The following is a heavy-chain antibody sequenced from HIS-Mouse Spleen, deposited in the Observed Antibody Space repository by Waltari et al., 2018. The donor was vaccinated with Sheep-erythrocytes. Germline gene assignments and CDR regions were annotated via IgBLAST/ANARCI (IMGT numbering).Heavy chain of an antibody. D-gene: IGHD3-10*01. J-gene: IGHJ5*02. CDR2: SYYRGRA. V-gene: IGHV4-31*01. CDR3: ARALIITMVRGVTSNWFDP. CDR1: GGSISSGGYY. Sequence: QVQLQESGPGLVKPSQTLSRTCTVSGGSISSGGYYWSWIRQHPGKGLEWIGYSYYRGRAYYNPSLKSLVTMSVATSKNQFSWKLSSVTDADKAVYYCARALIITMVRGVTSNWFDPWGQGTLVTVSS.